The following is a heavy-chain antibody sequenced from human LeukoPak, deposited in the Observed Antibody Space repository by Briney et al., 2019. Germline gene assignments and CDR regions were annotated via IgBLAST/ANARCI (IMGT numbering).Heavy chain of an antibody. Sequence: SETLSLTCTVSGGSITNYYWSWIRQPPGKGLEWIGNIFNSRNTNYNPSPSIRVTISVDTSKNRFSLKVSSVTAADTAVYYCARHVSPFGSSDWFDPWGQGTLVTVSS. J-gene: IGHJ5*02. CDR2: IFNSRNT. CDR1: GGSITNYY. CDR3: ARHVSPFGSSDWFDP. V-gene: IGHV4-59*08. D-gene: IGHD3-16*01.